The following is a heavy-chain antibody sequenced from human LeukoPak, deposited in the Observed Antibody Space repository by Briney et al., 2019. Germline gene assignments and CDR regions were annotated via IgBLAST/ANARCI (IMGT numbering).Heavy chain of an antibody. CDR1: GYTFTSYG. D-gene: IGHD3-10*01. CDR3: ARDATSMVRGGNWFDP. CDR2: ISANNGNT. Sequence: ASVKVSCKASGYTFTSYGISWVRQAPGQGLEWMGWISANNGNTNYAQKLQGRVTMTTDTSTSTAYMELRSLRSDDTAVYYCARDATSMVRGGNWFDPWGQGTLVTVSS. V-gene: IGHV1-18*01. J-gene: IGHJ5*02.